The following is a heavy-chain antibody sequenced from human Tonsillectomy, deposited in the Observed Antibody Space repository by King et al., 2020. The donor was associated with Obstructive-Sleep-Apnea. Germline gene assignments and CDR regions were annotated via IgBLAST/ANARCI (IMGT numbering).Heavy chain of an antibody. D-gene: IGHD3-22*01. Sequence: QLVQSGAEVKKPGESLKISCQGSGSCFSNYWISWLRHMSGTGLEWMGIVYPDDSDPTYPPSFQGHVPFSADVSINTAYLHWSSVKASDTAIYYCARYDTAGYVDYWGQGALVTVAA. J-gene: IGHJ4*02. CDR1: GSCFSNYW. CDR2: VYPDDSDP. CDR3: ARYDTAGYVDY. V-gene: IGHV5-51*01.